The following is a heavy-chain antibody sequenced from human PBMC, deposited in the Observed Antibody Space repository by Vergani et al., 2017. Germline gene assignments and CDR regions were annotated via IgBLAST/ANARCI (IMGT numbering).Heavy chain of an antibody. CDR3: ARDLTLPGRTHAADY. CDR1: GYTFTGYY. V-gene: IGHV1-18*04. D-gene: IGHD1-14*01. J-gene: IGHJ4*02. CDR2: ISAYNGNT. Sequence: QVQLVQSGAEVKKPGASVKVSCKASGYTFTGYYMHWVRQAPGQGLEWMGWISAYNGNTNYAQKLQGRVTMTTDTSTSTAYMELRSLRSDDTAVYYCARDLTLPGRTHAADYWGQGTLVTVSS.